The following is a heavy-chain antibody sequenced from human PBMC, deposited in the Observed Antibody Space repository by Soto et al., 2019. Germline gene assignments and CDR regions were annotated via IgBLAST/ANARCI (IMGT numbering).Heavy chain of an antibody. CDR3: ARGPLSLYSADFR. J-gene: IGHJ4*02. CDR2: INGGNGDT. D-gene: IGHD6-13*01. Sequence: GXSXKVSFKASGYTXTSYAMHLVRQAPGQSLEWIGWINGGNGDTKYSKRLQDRVTITRDTSANTVYMELSSLTSEYTAIYYCARGPLSLYSADFRWGRGTPGTVS. V-gene: IGHV1-3*01. CDR1: GYTXTSYA.